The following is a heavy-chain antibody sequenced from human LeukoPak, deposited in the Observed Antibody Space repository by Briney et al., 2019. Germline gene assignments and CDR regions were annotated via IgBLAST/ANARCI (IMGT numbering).Heavy chain of an antibody. CDR1: GYTFTSYG. D-gene: IGHD1-26*01. V-gene: IGHV1-18*01. Sequence: ASVTVSCKASGYTFTSYGISWVRQAPGQGLEWMGWISPYNGNTNYAQKLQGRVTMTTDTSTSTAYKELRSLRSDDTAVYYCARASGPRDYFDYWGQGTLVTVSS. J-gene: IGHJ4*02. CDR2: ISPYNGNT. CDR3: ARASGPRDYFDY.